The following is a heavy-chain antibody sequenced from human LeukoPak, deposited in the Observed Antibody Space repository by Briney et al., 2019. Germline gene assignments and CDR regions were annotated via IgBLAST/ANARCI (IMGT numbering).Heavy chain of an antibody. CDR2: IYRNGDT. CDR1: GGSISSDWY. J-gene: IGHJ6*03. CDR3: ARAKRDYYDNSGYESYYYFMDV. V-gene: IGHV4-38-2*02. D-gene: IGHD3-22*01. Sequence: SETLSLTCTVSGGSISSDWYWGWVRQPPGNGLEWIGAIYRNGDTYYNPSLKSRVTISLDTSKNQFSLRLNSVTAADTAVYYCARAKRDYYDNSGYESYYYFMDVWGKGTTVTVSS.